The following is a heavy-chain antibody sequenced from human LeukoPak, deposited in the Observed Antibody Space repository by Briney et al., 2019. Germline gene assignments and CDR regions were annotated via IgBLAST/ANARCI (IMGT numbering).Heavy chain of an antibody. CDR2: INHSGST. CDR1: GGCFSGYY. J-gene: IGHJ5*02. Sequence: SETLSLTCAVYGGCFSGYYWSWIRQPPGKGLEWIGGINHSGSTNYNPSLKSRVTISVDTSKNQFSLTLSSVTAADTAAWYCARVRRSGGRFDPWGQGTLVTVSS. D-gene: IGHD3-16*01. CDR3: ARVRRSGGRFDP. V-gene: IGHV4-34*01.